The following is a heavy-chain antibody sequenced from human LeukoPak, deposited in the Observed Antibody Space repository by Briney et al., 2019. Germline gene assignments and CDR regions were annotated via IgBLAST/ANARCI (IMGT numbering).Heavy chain of an antibody. D-gene: IGHD3/OR15-3a*01. V-gene: IGHV3-30*02. Sequence: TGGSLRLSCAASGFTFSNYGMHWVRQAPGKGLEWVALIRYDGSKKDYGDSVKGRFTISRDNSKNMVYLQMNSLRVEDTAMYYCVRTGETERFEYWGQGALVTVSS. J-gene: IGHJ4*02. CDR1: GFTFSNYG. CDR2: IRYDGSKK. CDR3: VRTGETERFEY.